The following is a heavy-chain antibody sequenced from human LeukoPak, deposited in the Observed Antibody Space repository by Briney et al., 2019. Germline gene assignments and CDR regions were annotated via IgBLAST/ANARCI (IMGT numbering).Heavy chain of an antibody. J-gene: IGHJ6*03. Sequence: SETLSLTCTVSGGSIGSGDYYWSWIRQPPGKGLEWIGYIYYSGSTYYNPSLKSRVTISVDTSKNQFSLKLSSVTAADTAVYYCARVKLGNYCTNGVCYRGSYYYYYYMDVWGKGTTVTVSS. D-gene: IGHD2-8*01. CDR2: IYYSGST. CDR1: GGSIGSGDYY. V-gene: IGHV4-30-4*08. CDR3: ARVKLGNYCTNGVCYRGSYYYYYYMDV.